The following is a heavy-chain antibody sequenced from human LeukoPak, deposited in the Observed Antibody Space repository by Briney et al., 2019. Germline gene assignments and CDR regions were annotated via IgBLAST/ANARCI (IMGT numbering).Heavy chain of an antibody. D-gene: IGHD3-10*01. CDR3: AKGNIWFGEKYGMDV. CDR1: GFTFSTYA. Sequence: GASLRLSCAASGFTFSTYAMSWVRQAPGKGLGWVSGISDSGGSTYYADSVKGRFTISRDNSRNTLYLQMNSLRAEDTAVYYCAKGNIWFGEKYGMDVWGQGTTVTVSS. V-gene: IGHV3-23*01. J-gene: IGHJ6*02. CDR2: ISDSGGST.